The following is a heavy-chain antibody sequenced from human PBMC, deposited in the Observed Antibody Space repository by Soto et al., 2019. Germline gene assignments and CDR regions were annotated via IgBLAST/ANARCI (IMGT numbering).Heavy chain of an antibody. Sequence: SETLSLTCAVYGGSFSGYYWSWIRQPPGKGLEWIGEINHSGSTNYNPSLKSRVTISVDTSKNQFSLKLSSVTAADTAVYYCLFEFGNNREAYQEAADWGLGNLVTVS. V-gene: IGHV4-34*01. J-gene: IGHJ4*02. CDR3: LFEFGNNREAYQEAAD. CDR1: GGSFSGYY. D-gene: IGHD3-10*01. CDR2: INHSGST.